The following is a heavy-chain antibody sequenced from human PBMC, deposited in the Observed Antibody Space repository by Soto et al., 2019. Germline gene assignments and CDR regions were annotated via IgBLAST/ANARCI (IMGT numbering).Heavy chain of an antibody. V-gene: IGHV3-30-3*01. D-gene: IGHD6-13*01. J-gene: IGHJ3*02. CDR3: ARAAIAAAGTRGAFDI. CDR2: ISYDGSNK. CDR1: GFTFSSYA. Sequence: GGSLRLSCAASGFTFSSYAMHWVRQAPGKGLEWVAVISYDGSNKYYADSVKGRFTISRDNSKNTLYLQMNSLRAEDTVVYYCARAAIAAAGTRGAFDIWGQGTMVTVSS.